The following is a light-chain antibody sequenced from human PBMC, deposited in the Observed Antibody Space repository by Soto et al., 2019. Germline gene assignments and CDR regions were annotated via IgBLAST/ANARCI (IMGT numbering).Light chain of an antibody. V-gene: IGKV1-12*01. CDR1: QGFSTW. CDR2: SAS. J-gene: IGKJ4*01. Sequence: DIPMTQSPSSVSASVGDRVTITCRASQGFSTWLAWYRRKPGRAPELLIYSASSLHSGVPSRFSGSGSGTDFTLTISSLQPEDFATYYCQQANSFPRTFGGGTEVGIK. CDR3: QQANSFPRT.